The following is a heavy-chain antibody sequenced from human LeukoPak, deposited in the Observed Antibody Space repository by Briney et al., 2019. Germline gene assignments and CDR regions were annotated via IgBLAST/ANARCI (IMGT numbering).Heavy chain of an antibody. CDR1: GFTFGSFP. D-gene: IGHD4-17*01. J-gene: IGHJ3*01. V-gene: IGHV3-48*01. CDR3: ARGRPGTNPDPFDV. CDR2: ISGSDIR. Sequence: GGSLRLSCVASGFTFGSFPMNWVRQAPGKGLEWLSYISGSDIRYAHSVKGRFTISRDNVKNSLFPQMNSLRVEDTAVYPCARGRPGTNPDPFDVWGPGTMVTVSS.